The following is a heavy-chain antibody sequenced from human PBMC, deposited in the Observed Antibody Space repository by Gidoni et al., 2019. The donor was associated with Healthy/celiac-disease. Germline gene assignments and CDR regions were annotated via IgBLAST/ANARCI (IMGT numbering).Heavy chain of an antibody. D-gene: IGHD2-2*01. Sequence: EVQLVESGGGLVQPGGSLRLSCAASGFTFSSYDTHWVRQATGKGLEWVSAIGTAGDPYYPGSVKGRFTISRENAKNSLYLQMNSLRAGDTAVYYCARVNCSSTSCHGWYFDLWGRGTLVTVSS. CDR1: GFTFSSYD. CDR3: ARVNCSSTSCHGWYFDL. J-gene: IGHJ2*01. V-gene: IGHV3-13*05. CDR2: IGTAGDP.